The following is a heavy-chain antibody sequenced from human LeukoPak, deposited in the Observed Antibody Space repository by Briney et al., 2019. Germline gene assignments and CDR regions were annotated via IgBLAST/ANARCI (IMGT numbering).Heavy chain of an antibody. D-gene: IGHD6-13*01. CDR3: ARNRIAAAGTRGDY. CDR1: GGSFSGYY. Sequence: SETLSLTCAVYGGSFSGYYWSWIRQPPGKGLEWIGEINHSGSTNYNPSLKSRVTISVDTSKNQFSLKLSSVTAADTAVYYCARNRIAAAGTRGDYWGQGTLVTVSS. CDR2: INHSGST. J-gene: IGHJ4*02. V-gene: IGHV4-34*01.